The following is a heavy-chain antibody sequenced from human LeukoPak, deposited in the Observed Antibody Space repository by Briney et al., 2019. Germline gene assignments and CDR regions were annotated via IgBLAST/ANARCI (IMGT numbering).Heavy chain of an antibody. CDR2: IKQDGIEK. CDR1: GFTFSNYW. J-gene: IGHJ4*02. D-gene: IGHD3-22*01. CDR3: AREGADYYDSICRECLDY. V-gene: IGHV3-7*01. Sequence: GGSLRLSCAASGFTFSNYWMDWVRQVPGKGPEWVANIKQDGIEKYFLGSVKGRFATSRDNAKNLLYLQMTSLRVEDTAVYYCAREGADYYDSICRECLDYWGQGTLVTVSS.